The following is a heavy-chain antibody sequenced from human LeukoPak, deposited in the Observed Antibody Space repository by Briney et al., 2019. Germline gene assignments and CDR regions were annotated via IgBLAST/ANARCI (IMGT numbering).Heavy chain of an antibody. CDR2: INTDGGDK. V-gene: IGHV3-74*01. CDR3: ARDEKIVGASGQDY. Sequence: GGSLRLSCAASGFTFSSYAMSWVRQAPGKGLECVSRINTDGGDKIYADSVKGRFTISRDNAKNTLFLQMNSLRAEDTAVYYCARDEKIVGASGQDYWGQGTLVTVSS. J-gene: IGHJ4*02. CDR1: GFTFSSYA. D-gene: IGHD1-26*01.